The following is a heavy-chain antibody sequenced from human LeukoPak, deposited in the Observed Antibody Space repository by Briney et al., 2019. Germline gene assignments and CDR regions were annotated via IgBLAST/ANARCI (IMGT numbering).Heavy chain of an antibody. Sequence: PGGSLRLSCAASGFTFSNYGMHWVRQAPGKGLEWVTFIRYDGSEKYYADSVKGRLTIFRDNSKNTLYLQMNSLRAEDTAVYFCAKGGYYGSGSSIPFDYWGQGTLVTVSS. J-gene: IGHJ4*02. CDR3: AKGGYYGSGSSIPFDY. V-gene: IGHV3-30*02. CDR2: IRYDGSEK. D-gene: IGHD3-10*01. CDR1: GFTFSNYG.